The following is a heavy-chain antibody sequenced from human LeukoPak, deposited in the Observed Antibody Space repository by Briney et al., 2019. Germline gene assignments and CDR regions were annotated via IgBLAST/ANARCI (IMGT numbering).Heavy chain of an antibody. Sequence: GRSLRLSCAASGFTFSSYAMHWVRQAPGKGLEWVAVISYDGSNKYYADSVEGRFTISRDNSKNTLYLQMNSLRAEDTAVYYCARGRGIAARPAFDYWGQGTLVTVSS. J-gene: IGHJ4*02. CDR3: ARGRGIAARPAFDY. V-gene: IGHV3-30-3*01. CDR1: GFTFSSYA. D-gene: IGHD6-6*01. CDR2: ISYDGSNK.